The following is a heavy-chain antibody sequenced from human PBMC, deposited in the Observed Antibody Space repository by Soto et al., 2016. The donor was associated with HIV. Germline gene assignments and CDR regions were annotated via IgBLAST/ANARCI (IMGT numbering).Heavy chain of an antibody. CDR1: GFRLNSYT. Sequence: EVQLLQSGGGLVQPGGSLRLSCAASGFRLNSYTLNWVRQAPGKGLEWVSSISGSGETTYYADSVKGRFTISRDNSKNTLYLQMSSLRAEDTALYYCAKDLGSYRNSPFDYWGQGTLVTVSS. V-gene: IGHV3-23*01. D-gene: IGHD3-16*02. J-gene: IGHJ4*02. CDR3: AKDLGSYRNSPFDY. CDR2: ISGSGETT.